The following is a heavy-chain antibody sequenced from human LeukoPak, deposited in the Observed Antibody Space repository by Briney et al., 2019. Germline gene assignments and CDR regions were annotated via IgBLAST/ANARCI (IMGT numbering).Heavy chain of an antibody. V-gene: IGHV1-2*02. D-gene: IGHD3-16*01. CDR2: INHNSGGT. Sequence: GASVKVSCKASGYTFTGYYMHWGRQAPGQGLEWMGWINHNSGGTNYAQKFQGRVTMTRDTSISTAYMELSRLRSDDTAVYYCAREGVSDAFDIWGQGTMVTVSS. CDR1: GYTFTGYY. J-gene: IGHJ3*02. CDR3: AREGVSDAFDI.